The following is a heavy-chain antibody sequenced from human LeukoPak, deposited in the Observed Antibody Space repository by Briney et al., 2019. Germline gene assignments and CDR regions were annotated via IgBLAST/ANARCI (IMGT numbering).Heavy chain of an antibody. D-gene: IGHD1-7*01. CDR1: GFTFSSYN. V-gene: IGHV3-48*04. CDR2: ISSSSTTI. CDR3: ARVELDY. Sequence: GGSLRLSCAASGFTFSSYNMNWVRQAPGKGLEWVSCISSSSTTIYYADSVKGRFTVSRDNAKNSLYLQMNSLRVEDTAVYYCARVELDYWGQGTLVTVSS. J-gene: IGHJ4*02.